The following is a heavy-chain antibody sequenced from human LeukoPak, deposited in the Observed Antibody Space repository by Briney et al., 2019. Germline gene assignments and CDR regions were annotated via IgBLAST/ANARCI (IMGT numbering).Heavy chain of an antibody. CDR2: INHSGST. Sequence: NASETLSLTCAVYGGSFSGYYWSWIRQPPGKGLEWIGEINHSGSTNYNPSLKRRVTILVDTSKSQFSLKLSSVTAADTAVYYCAREAPDTTIRVFDPWGQGTLVTVSS. CDR3: AREAPDTTIRVFDP. V-gene: IGHV4-34*01. J-gene: IGHJ5*02. D-gene: IGHD3-22*01. CDR1: GGSFSGYY.